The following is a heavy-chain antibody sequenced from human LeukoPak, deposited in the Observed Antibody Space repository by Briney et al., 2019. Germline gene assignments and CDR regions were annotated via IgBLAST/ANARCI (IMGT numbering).Heavy chain of an antibody. Sequence: GESLKISCKGSGYNFNSYWIGWVRQMPGKGLEWMGIIYPGDSDTRYSPSFQGQVTISADKSISTAYLQWSSLKASDSAMYYCGRIPAAGSLKGSFDIWGQGTMVTVSS. CDR2: IYPGDSDT. CDR1: GYNFNSYW. V-gene: IGHV5-51*01. D-gene: IGHD6-13*01. CDR3: GRIPAAGSLKGSFDI. J-gene: IGHJ3*02.